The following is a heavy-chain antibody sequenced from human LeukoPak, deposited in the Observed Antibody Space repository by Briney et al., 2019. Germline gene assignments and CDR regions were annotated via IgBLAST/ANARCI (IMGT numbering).Heavy chain of an antibody. CDR2: ISSSGSTI. D-gene: IGHD1-26*01. CDR3: ARGDYSGYNYLDV. V-gene: IGHV3-11*04. J-gene: IGHJ6*03. CDR1: GFTFTNYW. Sequence: PGGFLRLSCAASGFTFTNYWMSWVRQAPGKGLECVSFISSSGSTIHHTDSVKGRFTISRDNAKKSVYLQMSSLRAEDTAVYYCARGDYSGYNYLDVWGKGTTVTVSS.